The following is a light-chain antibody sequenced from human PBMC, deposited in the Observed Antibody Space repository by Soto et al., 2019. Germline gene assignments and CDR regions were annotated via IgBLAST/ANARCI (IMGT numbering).Light chain of an antibody. CDR1: QSISSW. J-gene: IGKJ1*01. CDR2: DAS. Sequence: DIQLTQSPSTLSASVGDRVTITCRASQSISSWLAWYQQKPGKAPKLLIYDASSLESGVPSRFSGSGSGTEFTITISSLQPDDFATYYCQQSNSYSGTFGQGTKVDIK. CDR3: QQSNSYSGT. V-gene: IGKV1-5*01.